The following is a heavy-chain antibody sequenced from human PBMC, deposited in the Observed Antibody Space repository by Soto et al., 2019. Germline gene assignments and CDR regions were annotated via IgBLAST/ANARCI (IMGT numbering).Heavy chain of an antibody. D-gene: IGHD6-19*01. Sequence: EVQLVESGGGLVQPGGSLRLSCAASGLTLSSYGMNWVRQAPGKGLECISYISSSSNTIYYTDSVKGRFTISRDNAKNSLYLQMNILRAEDTAVYYCATSDWSYWGQGTLVTVSS. CDR3: ATSDWSY. CDR1: GLTLSSYG. CDR2: ISSSSNTI. J-gene: IGHJ4*02. V-gene: IGHV3-48*01.